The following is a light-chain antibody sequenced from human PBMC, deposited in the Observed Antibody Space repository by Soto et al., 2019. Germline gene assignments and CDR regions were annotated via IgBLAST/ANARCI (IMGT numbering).Light chain of an antibody. V-gene: IGKV3-20*01. CDR1: QRISSNY. CDR3: QDYGSSSQT. J-gene: IGKJ1*01. Sequence: DIVLTQSPGTLSLSPGERATLSCRASQRISSNYLGWYQQKTGQAPRLLIYAASSRATGIPHRFSGSGSGTDFTLTISRLEPEDFAVYYCQDYGSSSQTFGPGTKVEI. CDR2: AAS.